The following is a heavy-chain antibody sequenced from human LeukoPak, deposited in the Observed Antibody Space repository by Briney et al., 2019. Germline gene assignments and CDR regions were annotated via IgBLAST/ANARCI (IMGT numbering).Heavy chain of an antibody. CDR1: GFTFSSYG. CDR2: IWYDGSNK. J-gene: IGHJ6*04. V-gene: IGHV3-33*01. Sequence: GESLRLSCAASGFTFSSYGMHWVRQAPGKGLEWVAVIWYDGSNKYYADSVKGRFTISRDNSKNTLYLQMNSLRAEDTAVYYCARRYDYVWGSYRYYYYGMDVWGKGTTVTVSS. D-gene: IGHD3-16*02. CDR3: ARRYDYVWGSYRYYYYGMDV.